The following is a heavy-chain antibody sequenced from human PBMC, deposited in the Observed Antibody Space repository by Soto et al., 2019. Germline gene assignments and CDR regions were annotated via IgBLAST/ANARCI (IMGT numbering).Heavy chain of an antibody. CDR2: IYYSRST. J-gene: IGHJ6*03. CDR3: ARGSPAGTPRYCSSTSCYSTVNYYYYMDV. D-gene: IGHD2-2*02. CDR1: GGSISGSSYC. Sequence: SETLSLTCTVSGGSISGSSYCWSWMRQPPGQGQEGIGSIYYSRSTNYNPSLKSRFTISVDTSKNQFSLKLSSVTAADTAVYYCARGSPAGTPRYCSSTSCYSTVNYYYYMDVWGKGTTVTVSS. V-gene: IGHV4-39*07.